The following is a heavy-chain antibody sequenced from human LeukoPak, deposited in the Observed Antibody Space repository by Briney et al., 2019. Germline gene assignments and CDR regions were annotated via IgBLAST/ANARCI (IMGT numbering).Heavy chain of an antibody. Sequence: GGSLRLSCAASGFTFSSYWMSWVRQAPGKGLEWVANIKQDGSEKYYVDSVKGRFTISRDNAKNSLYLQMNSLRAEDTAVYYCARVAHYEPTIFGVVTLGWFDPWGQGTLVTVSS. D-gene: IGHD3-3*01. CDR1: GFTFSSYW. J-gene: IGHJ5*02. CDR3: ARVAHYEPTIFGVVTLGWFDP. V-gene: IGHV3-7*01. CDR2: IKQDGSEK.